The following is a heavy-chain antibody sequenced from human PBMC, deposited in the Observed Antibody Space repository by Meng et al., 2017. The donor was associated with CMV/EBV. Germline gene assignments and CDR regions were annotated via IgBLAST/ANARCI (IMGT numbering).Heavy chain of an antibody. V-gene: IGHV3-21*01. CDR2: ISSSSSYI. D-gene: IGHD6-6*01. CDR3: AKDRGEYSSSSEVDY. J-gene: IGHJ4*02. Sequence: GESLKISCAASGFTFSSYSMNWVRQAPGKGLEWVSSISSSSSYIYYADSVKGRFTISRDNAKNSLYLQMNSLRAEDTAVYYCAKDRGEYSSSSEVDYWGQGTLVTVSS. CDR1: GFTFSSYS.